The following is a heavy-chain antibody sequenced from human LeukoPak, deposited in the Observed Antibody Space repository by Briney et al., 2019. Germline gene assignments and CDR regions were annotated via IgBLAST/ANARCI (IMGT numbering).Heavy chain of an antibody. J-gene: IGHJ5*02. CDR2: IYYSGST. D-gene: IGHD6-13*01. V-gene: IGHV4-30-4*01. CDR1: GGSISSGDYY. CDR3: ARTLPYSSQNWFDP. Sequence: PSQTLSLTCTVSGGSISSGDYYWSWIRQPPGKGLEWIGYIYYSGSTYYNPSLKSRVTISVDTSKNQFSLKLSSVTAADTAVYCCARTLPYSSQNWFDPWGQGTLVTVSS.